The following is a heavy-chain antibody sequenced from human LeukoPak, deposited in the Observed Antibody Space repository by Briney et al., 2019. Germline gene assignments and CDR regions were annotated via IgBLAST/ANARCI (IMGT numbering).Heavy chain of an antibody. CDR2: ISYDGSNK. Sequence: PGRSLRLSCAASGFTFSSYAMHWVRQAPGKGLEWVAVISYDGSNKYYADSVKGRFTISRDNAKNSLYLQMNGLRAEDTAVYYCARAGGNPDAFDIWGQGTMATVYS. J-gene: IGHJ3*02. V-gene: IGHV3-30-3*01. CDR3: ARAGGNPDAFDI. D-gene: IGHD4-23*01. CDR1: GFTFSSYA.